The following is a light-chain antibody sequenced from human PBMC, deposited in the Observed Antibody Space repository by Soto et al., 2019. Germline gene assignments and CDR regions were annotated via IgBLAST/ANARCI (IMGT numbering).Light chain of an antibody. CDR2: DVS. J-gene: IGLJ1*01. Sequence: QSALTQPPSASGSPGQSVTISCTGTSSDVGGYHYVSWYQLHPGKAPKLMIYDVSKRPSGVPDRFSGSKSGNTASLTVSGLQAEDEADYYCSSYAGSNNYVFGTGTNLTVL. V-gene: IGLV2-8*01. CDR3: SSYAGSNNYV. CDR1: SSDVGGYHY.